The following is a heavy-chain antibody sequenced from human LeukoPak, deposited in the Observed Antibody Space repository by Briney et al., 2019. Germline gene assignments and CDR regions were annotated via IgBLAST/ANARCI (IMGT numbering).Heavy chain of an antibody. D-gene: IGHD2-21*02. CDR3: ARVGFMTDDY. CDR2: INHSGST. CDR1: GGSFSGYY. Sequence: SETLSLTCAVYGGSFSGYYWSWIRQPPGKGLEWIGEINHSGSTNYNPSLKSRVTISVDTSKNQFSLKLSSVTAADTAVYYCARVGFMTDDYWGQGTLVTVSS. V-gene: IGHV4-34*01. J-gene: IGHJ4*02.